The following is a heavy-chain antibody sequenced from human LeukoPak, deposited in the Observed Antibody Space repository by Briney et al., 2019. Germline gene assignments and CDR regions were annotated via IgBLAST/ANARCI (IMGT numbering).Heavy chain of an antibody. CDR1: GFTFTNHA. Sequence: GGSLRLSCAASGFTFTNHAMSWVRQAPGKGLEWVSAISGSGGSTYYADSVRGRFTISRDNSKNTLYLQMNSLRAEDTAVYYCARVRSALALLRGYLDYWGQGTLVTVSS. D-gene: IGHD3-3*01. J-gene: IGHJ4*02. CDR2: ISGSGGST. V-gene: IGHV3-23*01. CDR3: ARVRSALALLRGYLDY.